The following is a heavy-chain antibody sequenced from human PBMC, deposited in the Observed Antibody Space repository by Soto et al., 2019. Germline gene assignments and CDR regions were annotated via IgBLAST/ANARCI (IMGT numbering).Heavy chain of an antibody. V-gene: IGHV4-34*01. CDR2: VSHHGTS. Sequence: NPGGSLRLSCAASGFIFSNYAMSWVRQTPGKGLEWIGEVSHHGTSHFNPSLVSRVIMSFDTSKDQFSLTLQSVTAADTGIYYCARGQSAVDVFFLPPVPFDPWGPGTPVTAPQ. CDR1: GFIFSNYA. CDR3: ARGQSAVDVFFLPPVPFDP. J-gene: IGHJ5*02. D-gene: IGHD3-10*02.